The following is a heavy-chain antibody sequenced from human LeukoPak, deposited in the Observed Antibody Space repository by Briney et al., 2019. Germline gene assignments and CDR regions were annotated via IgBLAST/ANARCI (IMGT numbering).Heavy chain of an antibody. D-gene: IGHD3-10*01. Sequence: SETLSLTCTVSGGSISSGGYYWSWIRQHPGKGLEWIGYIYYGGSTYYNPSLKSRVTISVDTSKNQFSLKLSSVTAADTAVYYCARGEPRGYYFDYWGQGTLVTVSS. J-gene: IGHJ4*02. V-gene: IGHV4-31*03. CDR1: GGSISSGGYY. CDR3: ARGEPRGYYFDY. CDR2: IYYGGST.